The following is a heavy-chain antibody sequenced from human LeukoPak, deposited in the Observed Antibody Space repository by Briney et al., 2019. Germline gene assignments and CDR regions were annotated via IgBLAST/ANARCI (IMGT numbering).Heavy chain of an antibody. CDR2: ISYDGSNK. D-gene: IGHD3-3*01. J-gene: IGHJ4*02. CDR3: AKDAFRYYDFWSGYYIQYYFDY. CDR1: GFTFSSYG. Sequence: PGGSLRLSCAASGFTFSSYGMHWVRQAPGKGLEWVAVISYDGSNKYYADSVKGRFTISRDNSKNTLYLQMNSLRAEDTAVYYCAKDAFRYYDFWSGYYIQYYFDYWGQGTLVTVSS. V-gene: IGHV3-30*18.